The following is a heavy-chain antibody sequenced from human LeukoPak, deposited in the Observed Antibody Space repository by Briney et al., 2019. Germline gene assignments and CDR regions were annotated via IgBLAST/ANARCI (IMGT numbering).Heavy chain of an antibody. D-gene: IGHD6-13*01. CDR3: ARDLMGIAYRGASYY. V-gene: IGHV3-11*01. J-gene: IGHJ4*02. CDR2: ISSSGSTI. CDR1: EFTFSNAW. Sequence: SGGSLRLSCAASEFTFSNAWMSWVRQAPGKGLEWVSYISSSGSTIYYADSVKGRFTISRDNAKNSLYLQMNSLRAEDTAVYYCARDLMGIAYRGASYYWGQGTLVTVSS.